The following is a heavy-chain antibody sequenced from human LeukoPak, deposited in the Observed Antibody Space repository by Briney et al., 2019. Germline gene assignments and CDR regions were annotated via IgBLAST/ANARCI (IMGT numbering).Heavy chain of an antibody. V-gene: IGHV4-31*03. CDR1: GGSISSGGYY. CDR3: ASTLYYYDSSGYYPKFDY. Sequence: SETLSLTCTVSGGSISSGGYYWSWIRQHPGTGLEWIGYIYYSGSTYYNPSLKSRVTISVDTSKNQFSLKLSSVTAAETAVYYCASTLYYYDSSGYYPKFDYWGQGTLVTVSS. D-gene: IGHD3-22*01. CDR2: IYYSGST. J-gene: IGHJ4*02.